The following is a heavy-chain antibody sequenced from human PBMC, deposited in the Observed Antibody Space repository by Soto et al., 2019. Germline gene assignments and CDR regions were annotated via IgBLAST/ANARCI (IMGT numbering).Heavy chain of an antibody. CDR2: IWDDGSNK. CDR1: GFTFSSYA. CDR3: ARDRGLSPCDI. D-gene: IGHD6-19*01. V-gene: IGHV3-33*01. Sequence: QVQLVESGGGVVQPGRSLRLSCAASGFTFSSYAMHWVRQAPGKGLEWVAVIWDDGSNKKHADSVKGRFTISRDNSKNPLYLQMNSLRAEDTAVYFCARDRGLSPCDIWGQGTVVTVSS. J-gene: IGHJ3*02.